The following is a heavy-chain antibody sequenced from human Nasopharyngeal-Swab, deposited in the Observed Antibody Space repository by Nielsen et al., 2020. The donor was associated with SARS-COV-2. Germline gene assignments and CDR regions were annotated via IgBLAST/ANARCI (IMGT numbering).Heavy chain of an antibody. CDR2: MNPNSGNA. J-gene: IGHJ5*02. Sequence: ASVKVSCKASGYTFTSSDINWVRQATGQRLEWMGWMNPNSGNAGYAQKLQGRVTMTTDTSTSTAYMELRSLRPDDTAVYYCARDAEVGVCSSTSCYPGSNWFDPWGQGTLVTVSS. CDR1: GYTFTSSD. CDR3: ARDAEVGVCSSTSCYPGSNWFDP. D-gene: IGHD2-2*01. V-gene: IGHV1-8*01.